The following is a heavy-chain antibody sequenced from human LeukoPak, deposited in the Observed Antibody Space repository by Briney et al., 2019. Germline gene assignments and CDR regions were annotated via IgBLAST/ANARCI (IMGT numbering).Heavy chain of an antibody. CDR3: ARNYDLVTGSLPYAFDI. J-gene: IGHJ3*02. D-gene: IGHD3-9*01. CDR2: VIPIFGTA. CDR1: GGTFSSYA. V-gene: IGHV1-69*06. Sequence: ASVKVSCKASGGTFSSYAISWVRQAPGQGLEWMGGVIPIFGTANYAQTVQGRFTINAAKSTSTAYMELSSLRSEDTAVYYCARNYDLVTGSLPYAFDIWGQGTMVTVSS.